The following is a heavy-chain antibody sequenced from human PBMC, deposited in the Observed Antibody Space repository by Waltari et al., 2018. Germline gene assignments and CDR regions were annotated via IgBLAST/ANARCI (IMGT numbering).Heavy chain of an antibody. Sequence: QVQLVPSGAEVQKPGASVKVSCKASGYTFTSYDINWVRQATGQGLEWMGWMNRTSGNTCQEQKVQGRVTVTRETYAGTAYMERSSLRSEETAVYYGAGACSCGSCYDYYYDIYNWGQGTTVSVSS. V-gene: IGHV1-8*01. D-gene: IGHD2-15*01. J-gene: IGHJ6*02. CDR1: GYTFTSYD. CDR2: MNRTSGNT. CDR3: AGACSCGSCYDYYYDIYN.